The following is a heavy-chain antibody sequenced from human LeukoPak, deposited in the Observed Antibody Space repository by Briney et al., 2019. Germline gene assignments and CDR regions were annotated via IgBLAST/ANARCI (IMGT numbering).Heavy chain of an antibody. D-gene: IGHD1-26*01. CDR2: ISSSSGYI. V-gene: IGHV3-21*04. CDR1: GFTFSSYS. CDR3: AKRSRRHTGSFVFDY. Sequence: PGGSLRLSCAASGFTFSSYSMNWVRQAPGKGLEWVSSISSSSGYIYYADSVKGRFTISRDNSKNTLYLQMNSLRAEDTAVYYCAKRSRRHTGSFVFDYWGQGTLVTVSS. J-gene: IGHJ4*02.